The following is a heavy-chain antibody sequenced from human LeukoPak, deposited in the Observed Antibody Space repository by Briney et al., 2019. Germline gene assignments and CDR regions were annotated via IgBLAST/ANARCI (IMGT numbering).Heavy chain of an antibody. CDR2: IYYSGST. Sequence: PSETLSLTCTVSGGSISSSNYYWGWIRQPPGKGLEWIASIYYSGSTYYNPSLKSRVTISVDTSKNQFSLKLSSVTAADTAVYYCASRIMTTVTTITYEDAFDIWGQGTMVTVSS. CDR3: ASRIMTTVTTITYEDAFDI. D-gene: IGHD4-17*01. V-gene: IGHV4-39*01. J-gene: IGHJ3*02. CDR1: GGSISSSNYY.